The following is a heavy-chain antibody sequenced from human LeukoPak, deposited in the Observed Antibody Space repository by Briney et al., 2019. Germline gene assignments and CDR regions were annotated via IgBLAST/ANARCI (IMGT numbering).Heavy chain of an antibody. CDR1: GFTFSAYA. Sequence: GGSLRLSCSASGFTFSAYAMYWVRQAPGKGLEYVSGISNNGGSSFYADSVKGRFTISRDNFKNTLYLQMSSLRAEDTAVYYCVKITSVTGGDCWGQGTRLTVSS. V-gene: IGHV3-64D*09. J-gene: IGHJ4*02. D-gene: IGHD1-1*01. CDR2: ISNNGGSS. CDR3: VKITSVTGGDC.